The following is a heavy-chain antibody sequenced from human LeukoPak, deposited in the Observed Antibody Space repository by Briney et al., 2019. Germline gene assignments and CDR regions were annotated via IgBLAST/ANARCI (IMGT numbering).Heavy chain of an antibody. Sequence: SETLSLTCTVSGGSISSGSYYWSRIRQPAGKGLEWIGRIYTSGSTNYNPSLKSRVTISVDTSKNQFSLKLSSVTAADTAVYYCARHHIAAAGTWSFDYWGQGTLVTVSS. D-gene: IGHD6-13*01. CDR1: GGSISSGSYY. CDR2: IYTSGST. J-gene: IGHJ4*02. CDR3: ARHHIAAAGTWSFDY. V-gene: IGHV4-61*02.